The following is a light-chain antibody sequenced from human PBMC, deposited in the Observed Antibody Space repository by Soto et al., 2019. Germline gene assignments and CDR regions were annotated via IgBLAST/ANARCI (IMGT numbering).Light chain of an antibody. CDR2: GAS. CDR1: QSVSSS. CDR3: QQYNNWWT. J-gene: IGKJ1*01. V-gene: IGKV3-15*01. Sequence: EIVMTQSPATLSVSPGERATLSCRASQSVSSSFAWYQQKPGQAPRLLIYGASTRATGIPARFSGSGSGTEFNLTISSLQSEDFAVYYCQQYNNWWTFGQGTKVEVK.